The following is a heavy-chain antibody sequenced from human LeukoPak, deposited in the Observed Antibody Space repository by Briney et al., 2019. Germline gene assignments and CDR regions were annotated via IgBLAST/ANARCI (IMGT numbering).Heavy chain of an antibody. V-gene: IGHV1-18*01. CDR1: GYTFSAYG. CDR3: ARDSHIAGVAYYFHY. CDR2: ISAYTGNT. D-gene: IGHD6-13*01. J-gene: IGHJ4*02. Sequence: ASVKVSCKASGYTFSAYGISWVRQAPGQGLEWMGYISAYTGNTSYAQNLQGRLTMTTDTSTSTAYMELRSLRSDDTAFYYCARDSHIAGVAYYFHYWGQGTLVTVSS.